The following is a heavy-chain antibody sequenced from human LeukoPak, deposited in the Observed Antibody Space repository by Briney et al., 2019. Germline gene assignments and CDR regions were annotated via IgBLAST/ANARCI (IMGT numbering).Heavy chain of an antibody. CDR3: ASGAWATRLNS. CDR2: IFDGKTI. J-gene: IGHJ4*02. D-gene: IGHD5-24*01. CDR1: GESLNCYY. Sequence: SETLSLTCAVYGESLNCYYWSWIRQSPGKGLEWIGDIFDGKTINYNPSLKSRVTISAATSSQQFSLNLKSVTAADTAVYFCASGAWATRLNSWAQGALVIVSS. V-gene: IGHV4-34*12.